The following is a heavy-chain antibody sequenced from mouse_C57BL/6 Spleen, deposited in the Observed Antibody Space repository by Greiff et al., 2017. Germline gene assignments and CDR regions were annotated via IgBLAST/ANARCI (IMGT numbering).Heavy chain of an antibody. J-gene: IGHJ1*03. CDR3: ARDKTVVDRYFDV. CDR2: ISDGGSYT. D-gene: IGHD1-1*01. V-gene: IGHV5-4*01. CDR1: GFTFSSYA. Sequence: EVQRVESGGGLVKPGGSLKLSCAASGFTFSSYAMSWVRQTPEKRLEWVATISDGGSYTYYPDNVKGRFTISRDNAKNNLYLQMSHLKSEDTAMYYCARDKTVVDRYFDVWGTGTTVTVSS.